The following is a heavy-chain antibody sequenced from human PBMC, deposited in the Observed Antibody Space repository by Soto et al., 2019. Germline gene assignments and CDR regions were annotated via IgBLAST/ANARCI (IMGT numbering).Heavy chain of an antibody. CDR1: GDIVSSSSAA. D-gene: IGHD3-16*01. CDR3: AGVVWFRGMDV. J-gene: IGHJ6*02. CDR2: TYYRSKWIH. V-gene: IGHV6-1*01. Sequence: SQTLSLTCDISGDIVSSSSAAWNWIRQSPSRGLEWLGRTYYRSKWIHEYTVSMESRITINPDTSKNQFSLHIYSVTPEDTAVYYCAGVVWFRGMDVWGQGTPVTVSS.